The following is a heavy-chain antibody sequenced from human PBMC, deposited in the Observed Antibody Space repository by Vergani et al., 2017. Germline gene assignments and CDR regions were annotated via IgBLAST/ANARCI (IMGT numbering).Heavy chain of an antibody. V-gene: IGHV4-31*03. CDR3: TSHWAVVAANNWFDP. CDR2: IYYSGTT. Sequence: QVQLQESGPGLVKASQTLSLTCSVSGAYVGSGGYYWSWVRQRPGMGLDWIGYIYYSGTTYYNPSLESRLTISLDTSENHLSLKLTSVTAADTAVYYCTSHWAVVAANNWFDPWGQGTLVTVSS. D-gene: IGHD2-15*01. J-gene: IGHJ5*02. CDR1: GAYVGSGGYY.